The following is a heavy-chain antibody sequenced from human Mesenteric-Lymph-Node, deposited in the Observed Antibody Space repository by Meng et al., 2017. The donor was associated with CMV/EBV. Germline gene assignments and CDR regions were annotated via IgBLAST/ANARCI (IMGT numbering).Heavy chain of an antibody. D-gene: IGHD3-3*01. V-gene: IGHV3-23*03. J-gene: IGHJ4*02. CDR3: ARATIPVYDSWSGYPLFDY. Sequence: GGSLRLSCAASGFTFSSYAMSWVRQAPGKGLEWVSVIYSGGTSTYNADSVKGRFTISRDNSKNTLYLQMISLSADDTAVYYCARATIPVYDSWSGYPLFDYWGQGTLVTVSS. CDR2: IYSGGTST. CDR1: GFTFSSYA.